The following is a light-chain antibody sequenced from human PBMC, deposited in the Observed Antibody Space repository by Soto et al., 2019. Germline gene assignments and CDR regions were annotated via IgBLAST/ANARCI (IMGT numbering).Light chain of an antibody. V-gene: IGLV2-14*01. Sequence: QSALTQPASVSGSPGQSITVSCTGTGSDVGDYNYVSWYQQHPGKAPKLMIYEVSNRPSGVSNRFSGSKSGNTASLTISGLQAEDEADYYCSSYTSSSTPYVFGTGTKLTVL. J-gene: IGLJ1*01. CDR3: SSYTSSSTPYV. CDR2: EVS. CDR1: GSDVGDYNY.